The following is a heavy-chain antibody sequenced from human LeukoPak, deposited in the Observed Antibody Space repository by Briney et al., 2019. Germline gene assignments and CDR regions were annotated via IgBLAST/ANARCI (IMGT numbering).Heavy chain of an antibody. CDR1: GYTFTRYA. CDR3: ATLGYCTNGVCYHGWFDP. V-gene: IGHV1-18*01. Sequence: ASVKVSCKTSGYTFTRYAITWVRQAPGQGLEWMGWISTYNGDTNYAQNLQGRVTLTTDTSTATAYMELSSLRSEDTAVYYCATLGYCTNGVCYHGWFDPWGQGTLVTVSS. J-gene: IGHJ5*02. CDR2: ISTYNGDT. D-gene: IGHD2-8*01.